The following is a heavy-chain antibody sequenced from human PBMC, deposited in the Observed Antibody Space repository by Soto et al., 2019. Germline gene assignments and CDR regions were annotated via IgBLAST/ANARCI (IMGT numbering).Heavy chain of an antibody. V-gene: IGHV4-30-2*01. Sequence: QLQLQESGSGLVKPSQTLSLTCAVSGGYLSSGGYSWSWIRQPPGKVTECIGYSYPSGSTYYTPALESRVTLSVDRSKNQSPLQLSSVTATDTAVYYCARVPDRWGQGTLFTVSS. CDR1: GGYLSSGGYS. J-gene: IGHJ5*02. CDR3: ARVPDR. D-gene: IGHD2-2*01. CDR2: SYPSGST.